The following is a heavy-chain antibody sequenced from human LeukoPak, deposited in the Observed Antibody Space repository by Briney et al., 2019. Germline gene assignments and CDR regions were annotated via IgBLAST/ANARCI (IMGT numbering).Heavy chain of an antibody. CDR1: GGAISSSTYY. V-gene: IGHV4-39*06. D-gene: IGHD6-13*01. CDR3: ARGSSWYYFDY. Sequence: SETLSLTCTVSGGAISSSTYYWGWIRQPPGKGLEWIGSFYYTGSTYYNPSLKNRVTISVDTSKNQFAQTLSSVSAADTAVYYCARGSSWYYFDYWGQATLVTVYS. CDR2: FYYTGST. J-gene: IGHJ4*02.